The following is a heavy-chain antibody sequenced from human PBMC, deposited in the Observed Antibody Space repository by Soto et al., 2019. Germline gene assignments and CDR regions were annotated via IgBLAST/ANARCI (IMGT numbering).Heavy chain of an antibody. J-gene: IGHJ4*02. CDR1: GGTFSSYT. D-gene: IGHD6-19*01. CDR3: ATVGIAVAGIISFDY. CDR2: FDPEDGET. Sequence: ASVKVSCKAAGGTFSSYTISWVRQAPGQGLEWMGGFDPEDGETIYAQKFQGRVTMTEDTSTDTAYMELSSLRSEDTAVYYCATVGIAVAGIISFDYWGQGTLVTVSS. V-gene: IGHV1-24*01.